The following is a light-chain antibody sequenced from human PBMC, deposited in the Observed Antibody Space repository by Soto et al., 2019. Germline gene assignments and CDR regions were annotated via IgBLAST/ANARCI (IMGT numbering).Light chain of an antibody. CDR3: QQYNTWPPIT. Sequence: EIVMTQSPATLSVSPWERATLSCRASQSVSSNLAWYQQKPGQAPRLLIYGASIRATGIPARFSGSGSWTEFTLTISSLQSEDFAVYYCQQYNTWPPITFGQGTRLEI. J-gene: IGKJ5*01. CDR1: QSVSSN. CDR2: GAS. V-gene: IGKV3-15*01.